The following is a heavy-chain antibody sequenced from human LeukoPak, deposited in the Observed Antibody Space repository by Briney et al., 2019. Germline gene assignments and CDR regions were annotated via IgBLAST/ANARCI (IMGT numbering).Heavy chain of an antibody. CDR1: GFTFSDYY. J-gene: IGHJ4*02. CDR3: ARPPTVATAGYYFGY. CDR2: IGSSGSPI. V-gene: IGHV3-11*04. D-gene: IGHD5-12*01. Sequence: GGSLRLSCAASGFTFSDYYMSWIRQAPGKGLEWVSYIGSSGSPIYYADSVRGRFTISRDNAKNSLFLQVNSLRAEDTAVYYCARPPTVATAGYYFGYWGQGTLVTVSS.